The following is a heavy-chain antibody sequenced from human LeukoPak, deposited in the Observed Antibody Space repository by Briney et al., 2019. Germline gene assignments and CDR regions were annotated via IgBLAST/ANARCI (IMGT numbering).Heavy chain of an antibody. J-gene: IGHJ6*02. CDR2: INHSGST. V-gene: IGHV4-34*01. D-gene: IGHD2-2*02. Sequence: SETLSLTCAVYGGSFSGYYWGWIRQPPGKGLEWIGEINHSGSTNYNPSLKSRVTMSVDTSKNQFSLKLSSVTAADTAVYYCARDILYYYYGMDVWGQGTTVTVSS. CDR3: ARDILYYYYGMDV. CDR1: GGSFSGYY.